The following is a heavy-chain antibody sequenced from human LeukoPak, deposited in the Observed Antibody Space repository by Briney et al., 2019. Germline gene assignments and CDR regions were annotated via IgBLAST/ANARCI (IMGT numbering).Heavy chain of an antibody. CDR3: ARGSGWYFRWFDP. D-gene: IGHD6-19*01. CDR2: INHSGST. CDR1: GFTFDDYG. V-gene: IGHV4-34*01. Sequence: GSLRLSCAASGFTFDDYGMSWVRQPPGKGLEWIGEINHSGSTNYNPSLKSRVTISVDTSKNQFSLKLSSVTAADTAVYYCARGSGWYFRWFDPWGQGTLVTVSS. J-gene: IGHJ5*02.